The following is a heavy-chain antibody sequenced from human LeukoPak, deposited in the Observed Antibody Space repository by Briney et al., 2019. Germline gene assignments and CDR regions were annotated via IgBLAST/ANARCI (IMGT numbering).Heavy chain of an antibody. V-gene: IGHV3-30*18. CDR2: ISYDGSNK. CDR3: AKAYYGSGSPLDWFDP. CDR1: GFTFSSYG. Sequence: GGSLRLSCAASGFTFSSYGMHWVRQALGKGLEWVAVISYDGSNKYYADSVKGRFTISRDNSKNTLYLQMNSLRAEDTAVYYCAKAYYGSGSPLDWFDPWGQGTLVTVSS. J-gene: IGHJ5*02. D-gene: IGHD3-10*01.